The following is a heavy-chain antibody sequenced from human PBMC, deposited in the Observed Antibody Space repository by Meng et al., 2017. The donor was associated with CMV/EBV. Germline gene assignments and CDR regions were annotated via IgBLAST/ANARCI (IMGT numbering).Heavy chain of an antibody. V-gene: IGHV4-39*07. D-gene: IGHD3-3*01. CDR1: GGSISSSSYY. CDR3: ARDLGSRITIFGVVTSGNWFDP. Sequence: ESLKISCTVSGGSISSSSYYWGWLRQPPGKGLEWIGRIYYSGSTYHNPSLKSRVTISVDTSKNQFSLKLSSVTAADTAVYYCARDLGSRITIFGVVTSGNWFDPWGQGTLVTVSS. J-gene: IGHJ5*02. CDR2: IYYSGST.